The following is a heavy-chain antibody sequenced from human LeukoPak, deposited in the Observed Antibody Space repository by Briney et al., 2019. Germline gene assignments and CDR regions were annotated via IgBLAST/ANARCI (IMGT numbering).Heavy chain of an antibody. D-gene: IGHD5-24*01. J-gene: IGHJ4*01. CDR2: IHFRGST. CDR3: ARPSRDGFRYTFDY. CDR1: GVSITSGDYY. V-gene: IGHV4-30-4*01. Sequence: PSETLSLTCTVSGVSITSGDYYWSWIRQPPGEGLEWIGYIHFRGSTSYNPSLKSRVAISVDTSKNQFSLRLSSVTTADTAVYYCARPSRDGFRYTFDYWGHGTLVTVSS.